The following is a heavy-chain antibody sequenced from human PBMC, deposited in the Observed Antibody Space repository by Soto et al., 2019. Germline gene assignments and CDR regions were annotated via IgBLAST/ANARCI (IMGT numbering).Heavy chain of an antibody. J-gene: IGHJ4*02. CDR2: IYYNGST. CDR1: GLTISSASYY. V-gene: IGHV4-31*03. Sequence: QVLLQESGPGLMKPSQTLSLTCTVSGLTISSASYYWSWIRQHPGKGLEWVGNIYYNGSTYYSPSLKSRLTLWVNTSKHQFSMRLASVTAADTAVYYCARYRISGSWSKFDSWGQGTLVPVSS. D-gene: IGHD6-13*01. CDR3: ARYRISGSWSKFDS.